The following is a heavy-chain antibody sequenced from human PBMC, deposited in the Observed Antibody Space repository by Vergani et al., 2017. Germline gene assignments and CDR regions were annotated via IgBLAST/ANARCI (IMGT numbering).Heavy chain of an antibody. V-gene: IGHV4-30-2*01. CDR1: GGSISSGGYS. Sequence: QVKLQESGPGLVKPSETLSLTCTVSGGSISSGGYSWSWIRQPPGKGLEWIGYIYHSGSTYYNPSLKSRVTISVDRSKNQFSLKLSSVTAADTAVYYCARGRVFGVVPTTWFDPWGQGTLVTVTS. CDR2: IYHSGST. D-gene: IGHD3-3*01. CDR3: ARGRVFGVVPTTWFDP. J-gene: IGHJ5*02.